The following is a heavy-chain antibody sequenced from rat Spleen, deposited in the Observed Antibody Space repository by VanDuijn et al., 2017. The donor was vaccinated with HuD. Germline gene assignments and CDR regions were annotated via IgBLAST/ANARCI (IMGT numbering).Heavy chain of an antibody. J-gene: IGHJ4*01. CDR1: GFTFSNYG. CDR3: AKDRDYGNDPNWAHNVMDA. CDR2: ISTGGGNT. V-gene: IGHV5S14*01. Sequence: EVQLVESGGGLVQPGRSLKLSCAASGFTFSNYGMAWVRQTPTKGLAWVASISTGGGNTSLRNSVKGRFLIPRDNAKNTQYLQMDSLRSEDTATYYCAKDRDYGNDPNWAHNVMDAWGQGASVTVSS. D-gene: IGHD1-7*01.